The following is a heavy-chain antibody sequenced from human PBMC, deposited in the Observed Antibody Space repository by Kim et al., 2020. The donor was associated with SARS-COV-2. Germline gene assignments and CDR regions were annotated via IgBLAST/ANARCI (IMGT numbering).Heavy chain of an antibody. CDR3: ARGLRDPYYCDY. J-gene: IGHJ4*02. D-gene: IGHD3-16*01. V-gene: IGHV1-46*01. Sequence: YEKKCQGRVTMTRDTSTSTVYMELSSLRSEDTAVYYCARGLRDPYYCDYWGQGTLVTVSS.